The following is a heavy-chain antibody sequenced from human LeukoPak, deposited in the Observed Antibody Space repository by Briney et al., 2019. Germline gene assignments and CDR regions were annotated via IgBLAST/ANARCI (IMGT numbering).Heavy chain of an antibody. D-gene: IGHD6-6*01. CDR3: AMAEYSSSFFDY. J-gene: IGHJ4*02. Sequence: ASVKVSCKASGYTFTCYYMHWVRQAPGQGLEWMGWINPNSGGTNYAQKFQGRVTMTRDTSISTAYMELSRLRSDDTAVYYCAMAEYSSSFFDYWGQGTLVTVSS. CDR2: INPNSGGT. V-gene: IGHV1-2*02. CDR1: GYTFTCYY.